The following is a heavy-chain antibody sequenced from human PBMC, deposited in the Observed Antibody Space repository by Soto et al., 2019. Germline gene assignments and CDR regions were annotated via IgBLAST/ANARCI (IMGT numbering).Heavy chain of an antibody. CDR3: TRIQAYYYYAIGV. CDR2: IKSKRDGRTT. V-gene: IGHV3-15*01. CDR1: AFTFSRAW. D-gene: IGHD5-18*01. J-gene: IGHJ6*02. Sequence: GGSLRLSCATAAFTFSRAWMSWVRQAPGKGLEWVGRIKSKRDGRTTDYAAAVEGRFSISRDDSKKTLYLQMSGLKTEDTAVYYCTRIQAYYYYAIGVWGQGTTGTVSS.